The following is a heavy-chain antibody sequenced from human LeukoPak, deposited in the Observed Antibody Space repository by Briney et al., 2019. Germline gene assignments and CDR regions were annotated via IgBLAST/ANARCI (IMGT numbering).Heavy chain of an antibody. Sequence: SETLSLTCALYGGSFSVYYWSGIRHPPGKGGEWIGEINHSGSPKYNPPPESRVTISVDTSKNQFSLKLSSVTAADTAVYYCARHSRPGTETYYYGSGSYYNALRGNWFDPWGQGTLVTVSS. D-gene: IGHD3-10*01. J-gene: IGHJ5*02. CDR2: INHSGSP. CDR1: GGSFSVYY. V-gene: IGHV4-34*01. CDR3: ARHSRPGTETYYYGSGSYYNALRGNWFDP.